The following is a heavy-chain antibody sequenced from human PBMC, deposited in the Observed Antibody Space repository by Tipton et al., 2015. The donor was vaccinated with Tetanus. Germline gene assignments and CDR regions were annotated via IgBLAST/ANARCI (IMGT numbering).Heavy chain of an antibody. J-gene: IGHJ6*02. CDR1: GFTFSSYG. Sequence: SLRLSCAASGFTFSSYGMHWVRQAPGKGLEWVGRIKSKTDGGTTDYAAPVKGRFTISRDDSKNTLYLQMNSLKTEDTAVYYCTTVNLWFGESMYYYYYYGMDVWGQGTTVTVSS. CDR2: IKSKTDGGTT. V-gene: IGHV3-15*01. CDR3: TTVNLWFGESMYYYYYYGMDV. D-gene: IGHD3-10*01.